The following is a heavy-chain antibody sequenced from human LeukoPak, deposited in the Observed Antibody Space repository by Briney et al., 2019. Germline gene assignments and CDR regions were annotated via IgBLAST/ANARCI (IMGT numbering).Heavy chain of an antibody. CDR2: IEYSGNT. CDR1: GDSLSGGGFY. Sequence: SETLSLTCTVSGDSLSGGGFYWTWLRQHPGKGLEWIGYIEYSGNTFSNPSLKSRVAISADTSESRFSLHLTSVTAADTAVYYCARQIKSIDYDSLFDSWGQGTLVTVSS. V-gene: IGHV4-31*03. D-gene: IGHD4-17*01. J-gene: IGHJ4*02. CDR3: ARQIKSIDYDSLFDS.